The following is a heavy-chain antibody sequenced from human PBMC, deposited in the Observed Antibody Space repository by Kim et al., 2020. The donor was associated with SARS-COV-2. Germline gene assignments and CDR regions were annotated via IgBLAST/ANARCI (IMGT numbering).Heavy chain of an antibody. J-gene: IGHJ6*01. V-gene: IGHV3-11*01. CDR1: GFTFSDYY. CDR3: ARVQFGGGYYYHYGLDI. D-gene: IGHD2-15*01. CDR2: ISSSGSTK. Sequence: GGSLRLSCAASGFTFSDYYMNWIRQAPGKGLDWISYISSSGSTKYYTDSVKGRFTISRDNAKNSLYLQLNSLRAEDTAVYYCARVQFGGGYYYHYGLDI.